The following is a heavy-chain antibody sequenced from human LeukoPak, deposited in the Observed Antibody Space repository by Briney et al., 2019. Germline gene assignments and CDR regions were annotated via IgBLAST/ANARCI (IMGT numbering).Heavy chain of an antibody. V-gene: IGHV3-NL1*01. J-gene: IGHJ4*02. CDR2: ISGSGGST. D-gene: IGHD6-13*01. CDR1: GFTFSSYG. Sequence: GGSLRLSCAASGFTFSSYGMHWVRQAPGKGLEWVSVISGSGGSTYYADSVKGRLTISRDNSKNTLYLQMNSLRADDTALYYCARIGAAAGTHFDYWGQGTLVTVSS. CDR3: ARIGAAAGTHFDY.